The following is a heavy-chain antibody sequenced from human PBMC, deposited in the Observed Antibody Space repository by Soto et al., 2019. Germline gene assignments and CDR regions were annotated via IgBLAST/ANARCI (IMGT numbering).Heavy chain of an antibody. V-gene: IGHV1-18*01. CDR1: GYDFTSYG. CDR2: ISPHNDRT. D-gene: IGHD6-19*01. J-gene: IGHJ3*02. CDR3: ARDLYYSSGRYFDHDAFDI. Sequence: ASVKVSCKASGYDFTSYGISWVRQAPGQGLEWMGWISPHNDRTKYARRFQDRVTMTTETPTSTVYMELGSLRSDDTAVYYCARDLYYSSGRYFDHDAFDIWGQGTVVTVSS.